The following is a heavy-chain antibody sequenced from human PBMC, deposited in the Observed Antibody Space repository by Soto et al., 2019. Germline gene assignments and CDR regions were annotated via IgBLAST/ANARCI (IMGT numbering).Heavy chain of an antibody. CDR1: GGSISSISHS. CDR2: IFYNGIT. V-gene: IGHV4-39*02. J-gene: IGHJ4*02. CDR3: ERLVTGTQYYFDL. Sequence: PXATLSLTYTVCGGSISSISHSWGWIRQSPGQGLEWIGNIFYNGITYYNPSLKSRVTISADTSKNHFSLKLRSVTVADTAVYSCERLVTGTQYYFDLWGQGSLVTVSS. D-gene: IGHD1-1*01.